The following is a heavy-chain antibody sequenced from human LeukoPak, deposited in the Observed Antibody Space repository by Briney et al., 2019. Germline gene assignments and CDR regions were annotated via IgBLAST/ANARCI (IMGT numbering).Heavy chain of an antibody. CDR1: GFTFSSYE. D-gene: IGHD5-18*01. V-gene: IGHV3-48*03. Sequence: GGSLRLSCAASGFTFSSYEMNWVRQAPGKGLEWVSYISSSGSTIYYADSVKGRFTISRDNAKNSLYLQMNSLRAEDTAVYYCARVGESDTALSFDYWGQGTLVTVSS. CDR2: ISSSGSTI. J-gene: IGHJ4*02. CDR3: ARVGESDTALSFDY.